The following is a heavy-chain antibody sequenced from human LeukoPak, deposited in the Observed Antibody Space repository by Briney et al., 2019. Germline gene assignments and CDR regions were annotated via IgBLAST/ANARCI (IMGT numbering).Heavy chain of an antibody. CDR1: GFTFSNYA. Sequence: GGSLRLSCAASGFTFSNYAMSWVRQAPGKGLEWVSAINPTGDNTYYADSVKGRFTMSRDNSKNTLYLQINSLRAEDTAIYYCARQLGYCSDGTCXFDYWGQGSLVTVSS. D-gene: IGHD2-15*01. J-gene: IGHJ4*02. V-gene: IGHV3-23*01. CDR3: ARQLGYCSDGTCXFDY. CDR2: INPTGDNT.